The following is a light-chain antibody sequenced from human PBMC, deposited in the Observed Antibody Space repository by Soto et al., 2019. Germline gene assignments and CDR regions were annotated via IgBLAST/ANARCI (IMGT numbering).Light chain of an antibody. CDR1: QSIASH. V-gene: IGKV1-39*01. Sequence: DIQMTQSPSSLSASAGDRVTITCRASQSIASHLNWYQQKPGKAPKLLIYAASSLQSGVPSRFSGSGSGTDFTLTISSLQPEDFATYYCQQLNSYPRTFGPGTKVDIK. CDR2: AAS. J-gene: IGKJ3*01. CDR3: QQLNSYPRT.